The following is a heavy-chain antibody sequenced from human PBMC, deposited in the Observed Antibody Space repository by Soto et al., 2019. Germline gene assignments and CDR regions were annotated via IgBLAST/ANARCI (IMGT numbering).Heavy chain of an antibody. D-gene: IGHD2-8*02. CDR2: ISRDGGTK. J-gene: IGHJ4*02. CDR1: GFTVSTYG. Sequence: QVQLVESGGGVVQPGRSLRLSCAVSGFTVSTYGMHWVRQAPGKGLEWVAVISRDGGTKYYADSVKGRFTISRDNSRNTRFLEMNSLRGDDMAVYYCTGKGASGYWGQGTLVTVSS. V-gene: IGHV3-30*03. CDR3: TGKGASGY.